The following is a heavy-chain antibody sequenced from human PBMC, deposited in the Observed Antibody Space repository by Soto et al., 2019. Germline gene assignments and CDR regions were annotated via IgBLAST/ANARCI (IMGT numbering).Heavy chain of an antibody. CDR2: IYSGGST. D-gene: IGHD4-17*01. CDR3: ARGQMDYVDYDHRPGDACDF. J-gene: IGHJ3*01. CDR1: GFTVSSNY. V-gene: IGHV3-66*01. Sequence: EVPLVESGGGLVQPGGSLRLSCAASGFTVSSNYMSWVRQAPGKGLEWGSGIYSGGSTYYADSVKGRFTISRDNSKNRLYLQMNSRRAEDTAVYYCARGQMDYVDYDHRPGDACDFRGQGTMDTVST.